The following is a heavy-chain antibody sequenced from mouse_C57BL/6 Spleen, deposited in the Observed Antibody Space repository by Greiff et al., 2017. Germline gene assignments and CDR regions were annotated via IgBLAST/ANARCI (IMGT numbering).Heavy chain of an antibody. J-gene: IGHJ2*01. CDR2: IYPGDGDT. CDR1: GYAFSSSW. V-gene: IGHV1-82*01. D-gene: IGHD1-1*02. CDR3: ASSPITTVVDY. Sequence: QVQLQQSGPELVKPGASVKISCKASGYAFSSSWMNWVKQRPGKGLEWIGRIYPGDGDTNYNGKFKGKATLTADKSSSTAYMQLSSLTSEDSAVYCCASSPITTVVDYWGQGTTLTVSA.